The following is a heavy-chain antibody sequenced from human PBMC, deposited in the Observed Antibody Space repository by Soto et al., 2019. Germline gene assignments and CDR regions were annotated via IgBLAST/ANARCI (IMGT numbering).Heavy chain of an antibody. D-gene: IGHD2-2*01. CDR2: ISSSSSTI. CDR3: ASIITYCSSTSCTRDY. Sequence: EVQLVESGGGLVQPGGSLRLSCAASGFTFSSYSMNWVRQAPGKGLEWVSYISSSSSTIYYADSVKGRFTISRDNAKNSLYLQMSSLRAEDTAVYYCASIITYCSSTSCTRDYWGQGTLVTVSS. V-gene: IGHV3-48*01. CDR1: GFTFSSYS. J-gene: IGHJ4*02.